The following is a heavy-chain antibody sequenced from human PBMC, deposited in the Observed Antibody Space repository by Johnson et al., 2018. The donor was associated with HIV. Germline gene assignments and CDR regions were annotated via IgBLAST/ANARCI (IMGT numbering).Heavy chain of an antibody. J-gene: IGHJ3*02. CDR3: ARRAFEWELPGGAFDI. V-gene: IGHV3-20*04. CDR2: INWNGGST. D-gene: IGHD1-26*01. CDR1: GFTFDDYG. Sequence: VQLVESGGSVVRPGGSLRLSCSTSGFTFDDYGMSWVRQAPGKGLEWVSGINWNGGSTGYAHSVNGRFPISRDNAKNSLYLQMNSLRAEDTALYYCARRAFEWELPGGAFDIWGQGTMVTVSS.